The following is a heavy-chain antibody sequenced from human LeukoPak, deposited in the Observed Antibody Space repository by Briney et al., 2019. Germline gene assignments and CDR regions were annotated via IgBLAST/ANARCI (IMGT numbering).Heavy chain of an antibody. D-gene: IGHD2-2*01. J-gene: IGHJ6*04. CDR1: GGSISSYY. CDR2: IYYSGST. V-gene: IGHV4-59*12. CDR3: ARGVRVVPAAMAPKKTTTYYYYGMDV. Sequence: SETLSLTCTVSGGSISSYYWSWIRQPPGKGLEWIGYIYYSGSTNYNPSLKSRVTISVDTSKNQFSLKLSSVTAADTAVYYCARGVRVVPAAMAPKKTTTYYYYGMDVWGKGTTVTVSS.